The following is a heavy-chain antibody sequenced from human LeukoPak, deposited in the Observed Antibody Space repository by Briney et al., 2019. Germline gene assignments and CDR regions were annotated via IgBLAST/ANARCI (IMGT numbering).Heavy chain of an antibody. CDR2: IKQDGSEK. V-gene: IGHV3-7*03. CDR3: ASNYGG. CDR1: GFDFSNYW. D-gene: IGHD4-11*01. Sequence: GGSLRLSCAASGFDFSNYWMYWVRQAPGRGLEWVANIKQDGSEKYYVDSVRGRFTISRDNAKNSLSLQMNSLRAEDTAVYYCASNYGGWGQGTLVTVSS. J-gene: IGHJ4*02.